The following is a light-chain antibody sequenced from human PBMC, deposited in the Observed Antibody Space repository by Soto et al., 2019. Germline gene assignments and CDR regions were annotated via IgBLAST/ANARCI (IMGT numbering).Light chain of an antibody. CDR2: GAS. CDR3: QQYNNWPPYT. J-gene: IGKJ2*01. Sequence: EIVMTQSPATLSVSPGERATLSCRASQSVSSNLAWYQQKPGQAPRLRIYGASTRATGIPARFSGSGSGTEFTLTISSLQSEDFAVYYCQQYNNWPPYTLGQGTKREIK. CDR1: QSVSSN. V-gene: IGKV3-15*01.